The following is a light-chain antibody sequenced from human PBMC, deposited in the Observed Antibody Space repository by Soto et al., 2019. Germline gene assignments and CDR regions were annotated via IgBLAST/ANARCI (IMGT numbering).Light chain of an antibody. CDR2: WAS. Sequence: DIVMTQSPDSLAVSLGDRATINCKSSQSVLHRSNNKNYLAWYQQKPGQPPKLLIYWASTRESGVPDRFSGSGSGTDFTLTICSLQAEDVAVYFCQQYYSALLTFGGGTKVEIK. V-gene: IGKV4-1*01. J-gene: IGKJ4*01. CDR1: QSVLHRSNNKNY. CDR3: QQYYSALLT.